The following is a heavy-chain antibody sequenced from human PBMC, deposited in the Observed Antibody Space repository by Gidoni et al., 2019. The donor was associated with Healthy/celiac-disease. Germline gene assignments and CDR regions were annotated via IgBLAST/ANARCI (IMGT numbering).Heavy chain of an antibody. J-gene: IGHJ4*02. CDR3: ARAPEGYGGNSQIYY. V-gene: IGHV1-69*01. D-gene: IGHD2-21*02. Sequence: QVQLVQSGAAVKKTGSSVTVACKASGGTFSSYAISWVRQAPGQGLEWMGGIIPIFGTANYAQKFQGRVTITADESTSTAYMERSSLRAEDTAVYYCARAPEGYGGNSQIYYWGQGTLVTVSS. CDR2: IIPIFGTA. CDR1: GGTFSSYA.